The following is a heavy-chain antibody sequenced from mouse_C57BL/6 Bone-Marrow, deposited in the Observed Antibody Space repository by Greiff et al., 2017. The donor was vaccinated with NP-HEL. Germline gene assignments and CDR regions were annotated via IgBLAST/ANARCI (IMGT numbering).Heavy chain of an antibody. CDR1: GYTFTSYW. CDR2: IHPNSGST. D-gene: IGHD2-14*01. Sequence: QVQLQQPGAELVKPGTSVKLSCKASGYTFTSYWMHWVKQRPGQGLEWIGMIHPNSGSTNYNEKFKSKATLTVDKSSSTAYMQLSSLTSEDSAVYYCARSDYRHYAMDYWGQGTSVTVSS. V-gene: IGHV1-64*01. CDR3: ARSDYRHYAMDY. J-gene: IGHJ4*01.